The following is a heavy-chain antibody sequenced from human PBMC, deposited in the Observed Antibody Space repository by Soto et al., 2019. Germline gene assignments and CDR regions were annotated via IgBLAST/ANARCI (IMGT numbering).Heavy chain of an antibody. Sequence: QVQLQQWGAGLLKPSETLSLTCAVSGGSFSGYYWSWIRQPPGKGLEWIGEINHSGSTNYNPSLKSRVTISVDTSKNQFSLKLSSVTAADTAVYYCARGRGYTSGWGYWYFDVWGRGTLVTVSS. J-gene: IGHJ2*01. CDR1: GGSFSGYY. CDR2: INHSGST. V-gene: IGHV4-34*01. D-gene: IGHD6-19*01. CDR3: ARGRGYTSGWGYWYFDV.